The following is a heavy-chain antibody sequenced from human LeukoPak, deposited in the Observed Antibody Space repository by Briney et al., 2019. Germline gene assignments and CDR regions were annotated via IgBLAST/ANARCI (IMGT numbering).Heavy chain of an antibody. D-gene: IGHD6-19*01. V-gene: IGHV3-21*01. Sequence: PGGSLRLSCAASGFTFSNYDMNWVRQAPGKGLEWVSFISSSSSYIYYADSVKGRFTISRDNAENSLYLQMNSLRDDDTAVHYCARDFSGWYAYWGQGTLLTVSS. J-gene: IGHJ4*02. CDR2: ISSSSSYI. CDR3: ARDFSGWYAY. CDR1: GFTFSNYD.